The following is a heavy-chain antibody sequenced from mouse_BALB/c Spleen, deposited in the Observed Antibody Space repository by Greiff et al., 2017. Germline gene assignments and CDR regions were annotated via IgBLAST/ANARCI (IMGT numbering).Heavy chain of an antibody. D-gene: IGHD1-1*01. CDR1: GFTFSSFG. Sequence: EVQRVESGGGLVQPGGSRKLSCAASGFTFSSFGMHWVRQAPEKGLEWVAYISSGSSTIYYADTVKGRFTISRDNPKNTLFLQMTRLRSEDTAMYYCARDGSSYYYAMDYWGQGTSVTVSS. V-gene: IGHV5-17*02. CDR3: ARDGSSYYYAMDY. CDR2: ISSGSSTI. J-gene: IGHJ4*01.